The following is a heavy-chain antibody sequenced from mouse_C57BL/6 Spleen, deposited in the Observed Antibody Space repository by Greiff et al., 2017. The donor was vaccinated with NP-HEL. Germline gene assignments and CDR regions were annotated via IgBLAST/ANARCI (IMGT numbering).Heavy chain of an antibody. CDR1: GYTFTSYG. V-gene: IGHV1-81*01. CDR3: AREEIYGNYYFDY. CDR2: IYPRSGNT. D-gene: IGHD2-1*01. J-gene: IGHJ2*01. Sequence: LQESGAELARPGASVKLSCKASGYTFTSYGISWVKQRTGQGLEWIGEIYPRSGNTYYNEKFKGKATLTADKSSSTAYMELRSLTSEDSAVYFCAREEIYGNYYFDYWGQGTTLTVSS.